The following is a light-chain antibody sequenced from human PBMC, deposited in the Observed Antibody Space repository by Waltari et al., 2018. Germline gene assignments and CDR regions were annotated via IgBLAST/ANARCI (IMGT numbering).Light chain of an antibody. CDR3: QAWDSSTGVV. Sequence: SYELTQPPSVSVSPGQTASITCSGDKLGDKYACWYQQEPGQPPVLVIYQYSKRPSGIPERFSGSNSGNTATLTISGTQAMDEADYYCQAWDSSTGVVFGGGTKLTVL. J-gene: IGLJ2*01. CDR1: KLGDKY. CDR2: QYS. V-gene: IGLV3-1*01.